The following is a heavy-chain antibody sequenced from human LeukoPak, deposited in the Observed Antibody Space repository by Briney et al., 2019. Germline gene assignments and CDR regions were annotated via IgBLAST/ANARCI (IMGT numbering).Heavy chain of an antibody. CDR1: GGSISSGGYY. CDR3: ARGGVASGAIQRYFDL. J-gene: IGHJ2*01. V-gene: IGHV4-31*03. Sequence: SETLSLTCTVSGGSISSGGYYWSWIRQHPGKGLEWIGYIYYSGSTYYNPSLKSRVTISVDTSKNQFSLKLSSVTAADTAVYYCARGGVASGAIQRYFDLWGRGTQVTVSS. CDR2: IYYSGST. D-gene: IGHD2-2*02.